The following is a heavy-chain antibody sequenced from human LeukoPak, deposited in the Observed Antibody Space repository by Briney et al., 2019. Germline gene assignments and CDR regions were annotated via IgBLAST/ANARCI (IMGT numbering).Heavy chain of an antibody. V-gene: IGHV3-7*01. CDR1: GFTFSSHW. D-gene: IGHD3-3*01. Sequence: GGSLRLSCAGSGFTFSSHWMNWVRQAPGKGLEWVASIKEDGSGKHYVDSVSGRFTISRDNAKNSLHLQMSSLRAEDTAVYYCARRGITISGVLVYHYSGLDVWGQGTTVTVSS. J-gene: IGHJ6*02. CDR2: IKEDGSGK. CDR3: ARRGITISGVLVYHYSGLDV.